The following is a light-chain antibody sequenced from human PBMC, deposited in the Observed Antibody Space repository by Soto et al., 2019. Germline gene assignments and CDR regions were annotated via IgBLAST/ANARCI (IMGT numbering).Light chain of an antibody. J-gene: IGKJ1*01. CDR3: QHSNSYST. CDR1: QRISSW. Sequence: DIQSTLYSSALSSSVGDSATVTSRPSQRISSWLACYQQKPGKPPKLLIYDASTLQSGVPSRFSGSGSGTEFTLTISSLQPDDFATYYYQHSNSYSTFAQGTKVDI. V-gene: IGKV1-5*01. CDR2: DAS.